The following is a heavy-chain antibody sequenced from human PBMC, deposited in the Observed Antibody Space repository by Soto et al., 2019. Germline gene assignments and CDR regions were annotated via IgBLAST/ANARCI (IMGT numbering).Heavy chain of an antibody. CDR2: IYYSGST. D-gene: IGHD5-18*01. V-gene: IGHV4-30-4*01. Sequence: SETLSLTCTVSGGSISSGDYYWSWIRQPPGKGLEWIGYIYYSGSTYYNPSLKSRVTISVDTSKNQFSLKLSSVTAADTAAYYCARAPPLKYTYGLRGAFDIWGQGTMVTVSS. CDR3: ARAPPLKYTYGLRGAFDI. CDR1: GGSISSGDYY. J-gene: IGHJ3*02.